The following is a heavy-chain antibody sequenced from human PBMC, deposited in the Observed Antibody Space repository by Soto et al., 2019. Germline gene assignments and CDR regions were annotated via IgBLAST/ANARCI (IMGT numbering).Heavy chain of an antibody. Sequence: ASVKVSCKASGGTFSSYAISWVRQAPGQGLEWMGGIIPIFGTANYARKFQGRVTITADESTSTAYMELSSLRSEDTAVYYCASHDTARTPFDYWGQGTLVTVSS. V-gene: IGHV1-69*13. CDR2: IIPIFGTA. CDR3: ASHDTARTPFDY. D-gene: IGHD5-18*01. CDR1: GGTFSSYA. J-gene: IGHJ4*02.